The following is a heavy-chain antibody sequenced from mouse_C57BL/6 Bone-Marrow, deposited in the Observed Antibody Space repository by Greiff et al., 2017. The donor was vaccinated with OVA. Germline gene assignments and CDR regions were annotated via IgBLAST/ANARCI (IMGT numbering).Heavy chain of an antibody. V-gene: IGHV1-80*01. CDR2: IYPGDGDT. J-gene: IGHJ2*01. Sequence: QVQLKQSGAELVKPGASVKISCKASGYAFSSYWMNWVKQRPGKGLEWIGQIYPGDGDTNYNGKFKGKATLTADKSSSTAYMQLSSLTSEDSAVYFCARSPYYSNFFDYWGQGTTLTVSS. CDR1: GYAFSSYW. D-gene: IGHD2-12*01. CDR3: ARSPYYSNFFDY.